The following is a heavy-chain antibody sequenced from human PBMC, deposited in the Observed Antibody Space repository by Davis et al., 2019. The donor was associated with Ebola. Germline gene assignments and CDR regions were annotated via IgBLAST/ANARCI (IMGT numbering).Heavy chain of an antibody. CDR1: GDTLSSYA. CDR3: AHLGPQRYCSGGGCHGYLDY. Sequence: SVKVSCEAVGDTLSSYAMTWVRQAPGQGLEWMGGIIPVFRTATYAQKFQGRVTITADESTRTTYMELTGLRSEDTAVYYCAHLGPQRYCSGGGCHGYLDYWGQGTLVTVSS. J-gene: IGHJ4*02. D-gene: IGHD2-15*01. CDR2: IIPVFRTA. V-gene: IGHV1-69*13.